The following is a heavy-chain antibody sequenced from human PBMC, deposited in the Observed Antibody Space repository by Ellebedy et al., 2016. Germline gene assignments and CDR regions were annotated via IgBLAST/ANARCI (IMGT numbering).Heavy chain of an antibody. J-gene: IGHJ5*02. Sequence: GGSLRLXXAASGFTFRSYGMHWVRQAPGKGLEWVAVISYDGTNTYYADFVKGRFTISRDNDISTLYLQMNSLRVEDTAIYSCAKDSAGLSYGWFDPWGQGTLVTVSS. CDR1: GFTFRSYG. V-gene: IGHV3-30*18. D-gene: IGHD2-15*01. CDR2: ISYDGTNT. CDR3: AKDSAGLSYGWFDP.